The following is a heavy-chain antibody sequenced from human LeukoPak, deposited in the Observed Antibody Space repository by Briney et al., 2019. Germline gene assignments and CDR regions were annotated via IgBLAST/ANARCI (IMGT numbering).Heavy chain of an antibody. Sequence: PSETLSLTCTVSGDSISSGSYFWSWIRQPAGKGLEWIGRISTTGSTNYNPSLKSRISISAVTSKNQFSLSLTSVTAADTAVYYCGRAPYGPLDHWGQGILVTVSS. D-gene: IGHD3-10*01. CDR3: GRAPYGPLDH. J-gene: IGHJ4*02. CDR1: GDSISSGSYF. V-gene: IGHV4-61*02. CDR2: ISTTGST.